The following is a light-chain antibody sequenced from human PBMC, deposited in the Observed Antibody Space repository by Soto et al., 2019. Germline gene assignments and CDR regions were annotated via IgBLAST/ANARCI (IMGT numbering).Light chain of an antibody. V-gene: IGKV3-15*01. CDR1: QSVSNN. Sequence: EIVMTQSTATLSMSPGERATLSCRASQSVSNNLAWYQQKPGQAPRLLIYGASTRATGIPARFSGSGSGTEFTLTISSLQSEDFAVYYCQQYNNWPPWTFGQGTKVEIK. J-gene: IGKJ1*01. CDR2: GAS. CDR3: QQYNNWPPWT.